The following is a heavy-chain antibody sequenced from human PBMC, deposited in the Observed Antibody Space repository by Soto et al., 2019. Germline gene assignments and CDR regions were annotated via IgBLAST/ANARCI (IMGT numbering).Heavy chain of an antibody. D-gene: IGHD2-2*02. CDR3: ARGAYCSSTSCYIRGAHSKLRFAP. J-gene: IGHJ5*02. V-gene: IGHV4-59*01. CDR1: GDSISTYY. CDR2: IYDSGST. Sequence: QVQLQESGPGLVKPSETLSLTCTVSGDSISTYYWNWIRQPPGKGLEWIGYIYDSGSTNYTPSLKSRVSMSVDTSKNQFSLKLSSVTAADTAVYYCARGAYCSSTSCYIRGAHSKLRFAPWGQGTLVTVSS.